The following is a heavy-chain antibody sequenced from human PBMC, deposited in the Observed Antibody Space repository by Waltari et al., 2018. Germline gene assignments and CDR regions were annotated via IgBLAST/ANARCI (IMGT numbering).Heavy chain of an antibody. Sequence: QVQLVQSGAEVKKPGASVKVSCKASGYPFTSSGISWVRQAPGQGLEWMGWISAYNGNTNYAQKLQGRVTMTTDTSTSTAYMELRSLRSDDTAVYYCARDPRLLWFGELTWFDPWGQGTLVTVSS. V-gene: IGHV1-18*01. CDR3: ARDPRLLWFGELTWFDP. J-gene: IGHJ5*02. D-gene: IGHD3-10*01. CDR2: ISAYNGNT. CDR1: GYPFTSSG.